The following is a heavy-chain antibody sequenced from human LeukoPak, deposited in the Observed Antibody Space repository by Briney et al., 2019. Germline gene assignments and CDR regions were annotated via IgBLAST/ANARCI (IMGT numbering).Heavy chain of an antibody. CDR1: GGSIGGDY. Sequence: SETLSLTCTVSGGSIGGDYWTWIRQPPGKGLQYIGYIYHTGATNYNPSLKSRVTMSVDTSKNQFSLKLNSVTAADTAAYFCAKYGKSGWSIDNWGQGTLVTVSS. CDR2: IYHTGAT. CDR3: AKYGKSGWSIDN. J-gene: IGHJ4*02. D-gene: IGHD6-19*01. V-gene: IGHV4-59*08.